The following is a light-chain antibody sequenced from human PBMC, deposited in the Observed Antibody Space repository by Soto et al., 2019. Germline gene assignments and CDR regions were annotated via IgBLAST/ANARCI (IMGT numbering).Light chain of an antibody. CDR1: SSDVGGYNY. V-gene: IGLV2-11*01. CDR3: CSYAGSYTL. Sequence: QSALTQPRSVSGSPGQSVTISCTGTSSDVGGYNYVSWYQQHPGKAPKLMIYXVSKRPSGVPDRFSGSKSGNTASLTISGLQAEDEADYYCCSYAGSYTLFGGGTKLTVL. CDR2: XVS. J-gene: IGLJ3*02.